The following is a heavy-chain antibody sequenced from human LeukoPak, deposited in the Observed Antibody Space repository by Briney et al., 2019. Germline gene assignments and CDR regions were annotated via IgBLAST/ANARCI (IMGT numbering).Heavy chain of an antibody. D-gene: IGHD4-23*01. CDR3: TSSGSRWDYFDY. CDR2: IKTKPEGGTT. CDR1: GFSFNKAW. Sequence: GGCLRLSCAASGFSFNKAWMIWVRQAPGKGLEWVARIKTKPEGGTTDYAAPVKGRFTISRDDLKDTLYLQMNSLRTDDTGLYYCTSSGSRWDYFDYWGQGTLATVSP. V-gene: IGHV3-15*05. J-gene: IGHJ4*02.